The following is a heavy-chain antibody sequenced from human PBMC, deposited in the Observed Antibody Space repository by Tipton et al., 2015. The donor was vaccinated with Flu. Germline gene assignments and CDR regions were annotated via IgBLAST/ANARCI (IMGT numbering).Heavy chain of an antibody. CDR3: ARYSSSWGAFDY. Sequence: SGFTFSSYGMHWVRQAPGKGLEWVAVIWYDGSNKYYADSVKGRFTISRDISKNTLYLQMNSLRAEDTAVYYCARYSSSWGAFDYWGQGTLVTVSS. CDR2: IWYDGSNK. V-gene: IGHV3-33*01. CDR1: GFTFSSYG. D-gene: IGHD6-6*01. J-gene: IGHJ4*02.